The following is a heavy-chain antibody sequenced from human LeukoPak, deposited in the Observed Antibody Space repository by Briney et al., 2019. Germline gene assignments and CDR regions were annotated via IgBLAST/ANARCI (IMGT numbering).Heavy chain of an antibody. D-gene: IGHD6-13*01. CDR3: SRDREAAAGINALDI. CDR2: ITSKSYGGTA. J-gene: IGHJ3*02. CDR1: GGTFGDYA. Sequence: GGSLRLSCATPGGTFGDYAVSWVRQAPGKGPEWLGFITSKSYGGTAEYAASVKGRFTISRDDSKSLAYLQMNSLKTEDTAVYYCSRDREAAAGINALDIWGQGTMVTVSS. V-gene: IGHV3-49*04.